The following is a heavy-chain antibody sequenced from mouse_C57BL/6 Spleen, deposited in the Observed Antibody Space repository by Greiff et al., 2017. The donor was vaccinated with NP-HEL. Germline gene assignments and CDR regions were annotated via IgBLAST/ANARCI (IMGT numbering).Heavy chain of an antibody. V-gene: IGHV5-6*01. CDR1: GFTFSSYG. Sequence: DVQLVESGGDLVKPGGSLKLSCAASGFTFSSYGMSWVRQTPDKRLEWVATISSGGSYTYYPDSVKGRFTISRDNAKNTLYLQMSSLKSEDTAMYYCARRSGGNYSYWYFDVWGTGTTVTVSS. J-gene: IGHJ1*03. CDR2: ISSGGSYT. D-gene: IGHD2-1*01. CDR3: ARRSGGNYSYWYFDV.